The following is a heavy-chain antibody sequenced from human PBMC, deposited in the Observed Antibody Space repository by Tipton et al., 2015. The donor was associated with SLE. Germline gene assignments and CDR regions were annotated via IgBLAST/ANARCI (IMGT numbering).Heavy chain of an antibody. CDR2: ISWHSGNI. V-gene: IGHV3-9*01. D-gene: IGHD5-24*01. CDR1: GFTFDDYA. CDR3: VRDGGGGYNQIDC. J-gene: IGHJ4*02. Sequence: SLRLSCAASGFTFDDYAMHWVRQAPGKGLEWVSGISWHSGNIGYADSVKGRFTISRDNSQNTLYLQMNSLRAEDTALYYCVRDGGGGYNQIDCWGQGALVTVSS.